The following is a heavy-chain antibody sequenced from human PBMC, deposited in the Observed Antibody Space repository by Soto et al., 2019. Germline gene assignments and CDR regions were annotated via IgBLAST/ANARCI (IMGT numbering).Heavy chain of an antibody. D-gene: IGHD3-22*01. Sequence: SVKVSCKASGGTFSSYAISWVRQAPGQGLEWMGGIIPIFGTANYAQKFQGRVTITADESTSTAYMELSSLRSEDTAVYYCASKGDSSGYIFDYWGQGTLVTVSS. CDR2: IIPIFGTA. V-gene: IGHV1-69*13. CDR1: GGTFSSYA. J-gene: IGHJ4*02. CDR3: ASKGDSSGYIFDY.